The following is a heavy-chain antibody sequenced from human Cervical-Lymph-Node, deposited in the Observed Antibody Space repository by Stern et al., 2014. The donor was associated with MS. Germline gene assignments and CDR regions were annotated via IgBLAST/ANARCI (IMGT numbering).Heavy chain of an antibody. CDR1: GFTFSNFW. V-gene: IGHV3-74*02. CDR2: INSERTGT. CDR3: GRGGQVGGSPFDI. J-gene: IGHJ4*02. Sequence: EVQLVESGGGLVQPGGSLRLSCAASGFTFSNFWIHWVRQAPGKGLAWVSRINSERTGTSYADSLQRRFTTFRDNANNTETMQLHSLRVEDTAVYYCGRGGQVGGSPFDIWGQGALVTVSP. D-gene: IGHD1-26*01.